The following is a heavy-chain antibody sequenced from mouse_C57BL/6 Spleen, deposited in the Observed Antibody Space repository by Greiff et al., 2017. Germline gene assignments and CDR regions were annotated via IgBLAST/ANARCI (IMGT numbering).Heavy chain of an antibody. D-gene: IGHD2-1*01. J-gene: IGHJ2*01. CDR3: ARGGKPLSTFDC. CDR1: GYAFSSSW. V-gene: IGHV1-82*01. Sequence: QVQLQQPGPELVKPGASVKMSCKASGYAFSSSWMNWVKQRPGQGLEWIGRIHPGDGGTNYNGKFKGKATLTADKSSSTAYMQLSSLTSADSAVYFCARGGKPLSTFDCWGQGTTLTVAA. CDR2: IHPGDGGT.